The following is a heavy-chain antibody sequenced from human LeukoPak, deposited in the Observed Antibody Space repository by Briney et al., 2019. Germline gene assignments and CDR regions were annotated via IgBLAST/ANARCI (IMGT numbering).Heavy chain of an antibody. V-gene: IGHV1-69*05. D-gene: IGHD6-19*01. J-gene: IGHJ4*02. CDR2: IIPIFGTA. CDR1: GGTFSSYA. CDR3: AVDDIAVAGTRKKLLD. Sequence: ASVKVSCKASGGTFSSYAISWVRQAPGQGLEWMGGIIPIFGTANYAQKFQGRVTITTDESTSTAYMELSSLRSEDTAVYYCAVDDIAVAGTRKKLLDWGKGTLVTVSS.